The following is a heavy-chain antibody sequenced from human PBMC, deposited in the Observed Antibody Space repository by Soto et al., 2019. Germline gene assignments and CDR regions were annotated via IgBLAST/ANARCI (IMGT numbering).Heavy chain of an antibody. CDR1: GGTFSSYA. Sequence: WASVKVSCKASGGTFSSYAISWVRQAPGQGREWMGGIIPIFGTANYAQKFQGRVTITADKSTSTAYMELSSLRSEDTAVYYCARDPRPVDIVVVPAAPDGMDVWGQGXTVTVYS. CDR2: IIPIFGTA. D-gene: IGHD2-2*01. CDR3: ARDPRPVDIVVVPAAPDGMDV. V-gene: IGHV1-69*06. J-gene: IGHJ6*02.